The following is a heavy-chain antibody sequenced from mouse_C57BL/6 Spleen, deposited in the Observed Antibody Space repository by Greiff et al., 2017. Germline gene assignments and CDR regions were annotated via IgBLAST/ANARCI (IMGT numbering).Heavy chain of an antibody. D-gene: IGHD1-1*01. Sequence: EVMLVESGGGLVKPGGSLKLSCAASGFTFSSYAMSWVRQTPEKRLEWVATISDGGSYTYYPDNVKGRFTSSRDNAKNNLYLQMSHLKSEDTAMYYCARPYGSSYFDYWGQGTTLTVSS. CDR1: GFTFSSYA. CDR3: ARPYGSSYFDY. J-gene: IGHJ2*01. V-gene: IGHV5-4*03. CDR2: ISDGGSYT.